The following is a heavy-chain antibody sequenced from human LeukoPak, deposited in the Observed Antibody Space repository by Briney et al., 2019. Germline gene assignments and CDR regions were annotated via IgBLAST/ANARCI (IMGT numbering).Heavy chain of an antibody. CDR3: ARVDRGVVPAAIGNAFDI. Sequence: ASVKVSCKASGGTFSSYAISWVRQAPGQGLEWMGGIIPIFGTANYAQKFQGRATITTDESTSTAYMGLSSLRSEDTAVYYCARVDRGVVPAAIGNAFDIWGQGTMVTVSS. CDR1: GGTFSSYA. CDR2: IIPIFGTA. D-gene: IGHD2-2*03. V-gene: IGHV1-69*05. J-gene: IGHJ3*02.